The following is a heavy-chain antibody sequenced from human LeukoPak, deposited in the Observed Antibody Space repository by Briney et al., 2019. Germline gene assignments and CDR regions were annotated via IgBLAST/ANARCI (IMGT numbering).Heavy chain of an antibody. CDR3: ARDSPRGYCSGGSCYAWFDP. V-gene: IGHV4-39*02. Sequence: SETLSLTCTVSGGSISSSSCYWGWIRQPPGKGLEWIGSIYYSGSTYYNPSLKSRVTISVDTSKNQFSLKLSSVTAADTAVYYCARDSPRGYCSGGSCYAWFDPWGQGTLVTVSS. J-gene: IGHJ5*02. D-gene: IGHD2-15*01. CDR1: GGSISSSSCY. CDR2: IYYSGST.